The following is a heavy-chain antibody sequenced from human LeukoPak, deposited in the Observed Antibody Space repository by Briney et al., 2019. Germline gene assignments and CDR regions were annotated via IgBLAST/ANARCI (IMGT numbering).Heavy chain of an antibody. CDR3: AKDLGGKSAAILAETYQFDD. J-gene: IGHJ4*02. V-gene: IGHV3-43*01. Sequence: GGSLRLSCAASGFTFDDYSMHWVRQSPGKGLEWVALINSRGRTTFYADSVRGRFTVSRDNSKNTLYLQMNSLRAEDTAVYYCAKDLGGKSAAILAETYQFDDWGQGTLVTASS. D-gene: IGHD2-2*01. CDR2: INSRGRTT. CDR1: GFTFDDYS.